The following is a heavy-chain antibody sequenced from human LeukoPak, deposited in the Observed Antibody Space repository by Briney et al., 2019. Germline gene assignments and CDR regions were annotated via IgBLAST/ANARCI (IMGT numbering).Heavy chain of an antibody. Sequence: ASVKVSCKASGYTFTSYYIHWVRQAPGQGLEWMGIINPSDGSTSYAQKFQGRVTMTRDTSTSTVYMELSSLRSEGTAVYYCARKFDGYRHDYWGQGTLVTVSS. CDR3: ARKFDGYRHDY. CDR2: INPSDGST. D-gene: IGHD5-24*01. CDR1: GYTFTSYY. J-gene: IGHJ4*02. V-gene: IGHV1-46*01.